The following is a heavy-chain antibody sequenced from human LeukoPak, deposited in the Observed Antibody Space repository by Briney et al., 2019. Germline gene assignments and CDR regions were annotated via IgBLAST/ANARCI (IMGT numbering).Heavy chain of an antibody. D-gene: IGHD1-14*01. CDR3: ARHNPKSLGNFDY. V-gene: IGHV4-59*08. J-gene: IGHJ4*02. Sequence: SETLSLTCTVSGGSISSYYWSWIRQPPGKGLEWIGYIFSSGSTNYNPSLKSRVTISVDTSKNQVSLKLKSVTAADTAVFYCARHNPKSLGNFDYWGRGTLVSVSS. CDR2: IFSSGST. CDR1: GGSISSYY.